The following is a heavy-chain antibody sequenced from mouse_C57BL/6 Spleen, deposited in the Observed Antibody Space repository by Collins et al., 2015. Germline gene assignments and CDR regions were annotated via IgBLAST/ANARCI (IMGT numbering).Heavy chain of an antibody. CDR3: ARSYGSSHWYFDV. CDR1: GYTFTSYW. V-gene: IGHV1-64*01. J-gene: IGHJ1*03. D-gene: IGHD1-1*01. CDR2: IHPNSGST. Sequence: QVQLQQPGAELVKPGASVKLSCKASGYTFTSYWMHWMKQRPGQGLEWIGMIHPNSGSTNYNEKFKSKATLTVDKSSSTAYMQLSSLTSEDSAVYYCARSYGSSHWYFDVWGTGTTVTVSS.